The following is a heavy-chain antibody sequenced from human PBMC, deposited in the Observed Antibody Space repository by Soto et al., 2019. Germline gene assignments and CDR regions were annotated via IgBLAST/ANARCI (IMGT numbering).Heavy chain of an antibody. D-gene: IGHD2-2*02. CDR1: GGSIGSSSYY. CDR3: ARSGTGYCSSTSCYTVGGWFDP. J-gene: IGHJ5*02. Sequence: PSETLSLTCTVSGGSIGSSSYYWGWIRQPPGKGLEWIGSIYYSGSTYYNPSLKSRVTISVDTSKNQFSLKLSSVTAADTAVYYCARSGTGYCSSTSCYTVGGWFDPWGQGTLVTVSS. V-gene: IGHV4-39*01. CDR2: IYYSGST.